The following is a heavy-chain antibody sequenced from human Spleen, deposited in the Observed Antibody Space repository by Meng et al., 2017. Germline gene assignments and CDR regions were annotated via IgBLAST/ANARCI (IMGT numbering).Heavy chain of an antibody. Sequence: ASVKVSCKASGYTFTGYYMHWVRQAPGQGLEWMGRINPNSGGTNYAQKFQGRVTMTRDTSISTAYMELSRLRSDDTAVYYCARVLFGSGSDEYDYWGQGTLVTVSS. V-gene: IGHV1-2*06. CDR2: INPNSGGT. D-gene: IGHD3-10*01. J-gene: IGHJ4*02. CDR3: ARVLFGSGSDEYDY. CDR1: GYTFTGYY.